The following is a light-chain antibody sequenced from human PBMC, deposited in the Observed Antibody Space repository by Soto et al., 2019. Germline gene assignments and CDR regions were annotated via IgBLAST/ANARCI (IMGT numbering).Light chain of an antibody. CDR3: QSYDSSGRV. Sequence: QSVLTQPPSVSGAPGQGVTISCTGSSSNIGAGYDVHWYQQLPGTAPKLLIYGNSNRPSGVPDRFSGSKSGTSASLAITGLQAEDEADYYCQSYDSSGRVFGTGTKLTVL. CDR1: SSNIGAGYD. J-gene: IGLJ1*01. V-gene: IGLV1-40*01. CDR2: GNS.